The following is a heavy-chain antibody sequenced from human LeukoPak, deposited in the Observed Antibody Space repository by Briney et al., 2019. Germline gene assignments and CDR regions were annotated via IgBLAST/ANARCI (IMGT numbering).Heavy chain of an antibody. D-gene: IGHD1-26*01. CDR2: IYYSGST. CDR3: AREEWELLALDY. J-gene: IGHJ4*02. Sequence: SETLSLTCTVSGGSVSSGSYYWSWIRQPPGKGLEWIGYIYYSGSTNYNPSLKSRVTISVDTSKNQFSLKLSSVTAADTAVYYCAREEWELLALDYWGQGTLVTVSS. V-gene: IGHV4-61*01. CDR1: GGSVSSGSYY.